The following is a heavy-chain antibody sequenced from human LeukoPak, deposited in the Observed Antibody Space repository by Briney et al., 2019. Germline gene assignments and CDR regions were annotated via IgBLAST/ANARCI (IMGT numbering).Heavy chain of an antibody. CDR2: IYYSGST. V-gene: IGHV4-59*01. D-gene: IGHD4-17*01. J-gene: IGHJ4*02. Sequence: PSETLSLTCTVSGGSISSYYWSWIRQPPGKGLEWIGYIYYSGSTNYNPSLKSRVTISVDTSKVQFSLKLSSVTAADTAVYYCARHDYGATRDYWGQGTLVTVSS. CDR1: GGSISSYY. CDR3: ARHDYGATRDY.